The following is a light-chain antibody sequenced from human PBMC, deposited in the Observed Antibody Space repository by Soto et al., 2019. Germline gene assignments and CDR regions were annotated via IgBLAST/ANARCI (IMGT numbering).Light chain of an antibody. V-gene: IGKV3-15*01. Sequence: EIFMTQSPATLSVSPGEKVILSCRASESIGSTLAWYQHKPGQAPRLLIRGASTRATRVPARFSGSGSGTEVTLTISSRQSEDFAVYYCQQYSTSLTFGGGTTLEIK. CDR3: QQYSTSLT. CDR2: GAS. CDR1: ESIGST. J-gene: IGKJ4*02.